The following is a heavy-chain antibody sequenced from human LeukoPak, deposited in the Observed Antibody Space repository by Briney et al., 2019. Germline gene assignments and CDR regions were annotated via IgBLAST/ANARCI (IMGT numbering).Heavy chain of an antibody. V-gene: IGHV3-48*01. CDR1: EFTFSSYS. CDR3: AKQLGYCSDGSCYFPY. J-gene: IGHJ4*02. D-gene: IGHD2-15*01. CDR2: ITNSGNSM. Sequence: PGGSLRLSCAASEFTFSSYSMNWVRQAPGKGLEWVSYITNSGNSMSYADSVQGRFTISRDNSKSTLCLQMNSLRAEDTAVYYCAKQLGYCSDGSCYFPYWGQGTLVTVSS.